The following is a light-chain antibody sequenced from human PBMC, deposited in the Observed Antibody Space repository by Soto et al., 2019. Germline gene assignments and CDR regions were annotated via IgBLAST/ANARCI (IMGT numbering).Light chain of an antibody. J-gene: IGKJ1*01. V-gene: IGKV3-20*01. CDR2: GAS. CDR3: QHYVTSLTT. CDR1: QSVTINY. Sequence: VLTQSPGTLSLSPGEGATLSCGASQSVTINYLAWYQQKPGQAPRLLIFGASIRVTGIPDRFIGSGSGTDFTLTISRLEPEDFAVYYCQHYVTSLTTFGQGTKVDSK.